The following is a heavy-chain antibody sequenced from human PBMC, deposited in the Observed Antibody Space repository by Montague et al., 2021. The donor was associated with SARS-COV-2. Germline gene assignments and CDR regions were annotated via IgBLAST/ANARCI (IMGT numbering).Heavy chain of an antibody. D-gene: IGHD3-3*01. J-gene: IGHJ4*02. CDR2: INHSGST. CDR3: ARGYQLRFLDWSSRQSTFDY. V-gene: IGHV4-34*01. Sequence: SETLSLTCAVYGGSFSGYYCSWIRQPPGRGLDRVWEINHSGSTNSYPSLTIRVSISVSTAKNQFSLTLSPVTAAATAVYYCARGYQLRFLDWSSRQSTFDYWGQGTLVTVSS. CDR1: GGSFSGYY.